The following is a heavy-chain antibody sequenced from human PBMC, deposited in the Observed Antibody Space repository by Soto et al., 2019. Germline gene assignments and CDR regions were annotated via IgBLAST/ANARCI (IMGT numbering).Heavy chain of an antibody. Sequence: EVQLVESGGGLVQPGGSLRLSCAASGFTFSSYEMNWVRQAPGKGLEWVSYISSSGSTIYYADSVKGRFTISRDNAKNSRYLQRNCLRAEDTAVYYCARELQYSWGATFGWFDHWGQGTLVTFSS. CDR1: GFTFSSYE. CDR2: ISSSGSTI. J-gene: IGHJ5*02. D-gene: IGHD2-2*02. V-gene: IGHV3-48*03. CDR3: ARELQYSWGATFGWFDH.